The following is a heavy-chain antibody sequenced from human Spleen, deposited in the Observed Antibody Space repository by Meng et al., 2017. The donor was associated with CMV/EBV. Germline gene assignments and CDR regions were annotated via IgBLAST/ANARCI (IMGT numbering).Heavy chain of an antibody. CDR1: GFIFSSYW. D-gene: IGHD3-22*01. CDR2: IKQDGSEK. J-gene: IGHJ6*02. V-gene: IGHV3-7*01. Sequence: GESLKISCAASGFIFSSYWMSWVRQAPGKGLEWVANIKQDGSEKYYVDSVKGRFTISRDNAKNSLYLQMNSLRAEDTAVYYCARDRGDSSGYWVYYYYYGMDVWGQGTTVTVSS. CDR3: ARDRGDSSGYWVYYYYYGMDV.